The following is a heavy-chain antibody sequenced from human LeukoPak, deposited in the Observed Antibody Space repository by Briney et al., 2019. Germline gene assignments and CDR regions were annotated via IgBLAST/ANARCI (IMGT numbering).Heavy chain of an antibody. D-gene: IGHD6-13*01. V-gene: IGHV1-8*01. CDR2: MNPNSGNT. Sequence: ASVKASCKASGYTFTSYDINWVRQATGQGLEWMGWMNPNSGNTGYAQKFQGRVTMTRNTSISTAYMELSSLRSEDTAVYYCARAYSSSWYPLYYYYYMDVWGKGTTVTISS. CDR3: ARAYSSSWYPLYYYYYMDV. CDR1: GYTFTSYD. J-gene: IGHJ6*03.